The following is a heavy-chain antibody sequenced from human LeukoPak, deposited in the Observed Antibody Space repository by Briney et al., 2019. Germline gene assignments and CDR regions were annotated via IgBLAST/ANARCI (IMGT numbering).Heavy chain of an antibody. CDR3: ARTRDGYQDY. CDR2: ISSSSSTI. V-gene: IGHV3-48*02. D-gene: IGHD5-24*01. Sequence: PGRSLRLSCAASGFTFSSYSMNWVRRAPGKGLEWVSYISSSSSTIYYADSVKGRFTISRDNAKNSLYLQMNSLRDEDTAVYYCARTRDGYQDYWGQGTLVTVSS. J-gene: IGHJ4*02. CDR1: GFTFSSYS.